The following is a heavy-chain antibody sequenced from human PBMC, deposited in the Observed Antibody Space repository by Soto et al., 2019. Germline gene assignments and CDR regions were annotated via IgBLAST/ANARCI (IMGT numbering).Heavy chain of an antibody. J-gene: IGHJ4*02. CDR2: ISSSVSTI. CDR1: GFTFSDYY. D-gene: IGHD6-19*01. V-gene: IGHV3-11*01. CDR3: ARDGIAVADPYFDY. Sequence: QVQLVESGGGLVKPGGSLRLSCAASGFTFSDYYMSWIRPAPGKGLEWVSYISSSVSTIYYADSVKGRFTIARDNAKNSLYLQMISLRAEDTGVYYCARDGIAVADPYFDYWGQGTLVTVSS.